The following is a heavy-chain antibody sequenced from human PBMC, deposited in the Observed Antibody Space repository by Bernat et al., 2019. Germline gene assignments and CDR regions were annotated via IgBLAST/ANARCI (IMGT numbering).Heavy chain of an antibody. V-gene: IGHV3-30*02. J-gene: IGHJ3*01. CDR2: IWSDGSKK. Sequence: QMLLVESGGGVVQPGGSLRLSCAASGFTFSSYGMHWVRQSPGKGLEWVALIWSDGSKKYYVDSVKGRFTISRDNFDNTLFLQMNSLRPEDTAIYYCAKVLRGSYNVDPFDVWGQGTLVTVSS. D-gene: IGHD1-26*01. CDR1: GFTFSSYG. CDR3: AKVLRGSYNVDPFDV.